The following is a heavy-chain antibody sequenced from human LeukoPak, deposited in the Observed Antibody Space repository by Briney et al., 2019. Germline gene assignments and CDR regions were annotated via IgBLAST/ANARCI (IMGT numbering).Heavy chain of an antibody. CDR3: AIDLTGDRSTDY. J-gene: IGHJ4*02. D-gene: IGHD7-27*01. CDR2: MNPNSGNT. CDR1: GYTFTGYD. Sequence: GASVKVSCKASGYTFTGYDINWVRQATGQGLEWMGWMNPNSGNTGYAQKFQGRVTITRNTSISTAYMELSSLRSEDTAVYYCAIDLTGDRSTDYWGQGTLVTVSS. V-gene: IGHV1-8*03.